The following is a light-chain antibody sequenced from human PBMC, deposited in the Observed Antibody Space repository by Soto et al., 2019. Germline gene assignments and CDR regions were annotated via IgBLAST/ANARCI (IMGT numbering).Light chain of an antibody. CDR3: QQYNDWPFT. J-gene: IGKJ3*01. CDR2: DAS. Sequence: EIVLTQSPTTLSLSPVERATLSGRASQSVSSYLAWYQQKPGQAPRLLVYDASNRATGIPARFSGSGSGTDFTLTISSLEPEDFAVYYCQQYNDWPFTFGPGTKVDNK. CDR1: QSVSSY. V-gene: IGKV3-11*01.